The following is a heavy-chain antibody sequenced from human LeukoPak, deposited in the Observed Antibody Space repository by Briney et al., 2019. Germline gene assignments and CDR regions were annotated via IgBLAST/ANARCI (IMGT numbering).Heavy chain of an antibody. V-gene: IGHV4-38-2*02. CDR3: ARTAYYYDSSGYYYMWFDP. D-gene: IGHD3-22*01. CDR2: IYHSGST. J-gene: IGHJ5*02. Sequence: SETLSLTCTVSGGSISPYYWGWIRQPPGKGLEWIGSIYHSGSTYYNPFLKSRVTISVDTSKNQFSLKLSSVTAADTAVYYCARTAYYYDSSGYYYMWFDPWGQGTLVTVSS. CDR1: GGSISPYY.